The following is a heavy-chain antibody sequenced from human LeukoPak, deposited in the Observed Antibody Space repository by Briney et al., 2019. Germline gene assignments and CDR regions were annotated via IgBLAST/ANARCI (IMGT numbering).Heavy chain of an antibody. D-gene: IGHD6-19*01. J-gene: IGHJ4*02. Sequence: SETLSLTCTVSGGSTSSSDYYWGWIRQPPGKGLEWIGVIYYDGNTYRNPSLKSRVSISVDTSKNQLFLDLSSVTAADTAVYYCARDCISTGWYSVDYWGQGTLVTVSS. V-gene: IGHV4-39*07. CDR3: ARDCISTGWYSVDY. CDR1: GGSTSSSDYY. CDR2: IYYDGNT.